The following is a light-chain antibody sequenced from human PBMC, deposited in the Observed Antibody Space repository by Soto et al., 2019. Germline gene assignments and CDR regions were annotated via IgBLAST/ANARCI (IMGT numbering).Light chain of an antibody. CDR3: SSYTATNTVKIL. CDR1: SSDIGDYNF. CDR2: AVN. V-gene: IGLV2-14*01. Sequence: QSVLTQPASVSGSPGQSITISCTGSSSDIGDYNFVSWYQQHPDRAPKLMIYAVNNRPSGVSNRFSGSKSGNTASLTISGLQAEDEADYFCSSYTATNTVKILFGGGTQLTVL. J-gene: IGLJ2*01.